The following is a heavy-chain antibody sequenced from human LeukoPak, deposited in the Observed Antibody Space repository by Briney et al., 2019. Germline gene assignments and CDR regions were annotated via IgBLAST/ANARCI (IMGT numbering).Heavy chain of an antibody. CDR3: ATLCSGGFCYVDY. D-gene: IGHD2-15*01. CDR1: AGTFPNYD. Sequence: GASVKVSCKASAGTFPNYDISWVRQAPGQGLEWMERFVPSVDVVNYAQKFQGRVTITADISTTTVYMELSSLRSEDTAVYYCATLCSGGFCYVDYWGQGILVTVSS. J-gene: IGHJ4*02. CDR2: FVPSVDVV. V-gene: IGHV1-69*04.